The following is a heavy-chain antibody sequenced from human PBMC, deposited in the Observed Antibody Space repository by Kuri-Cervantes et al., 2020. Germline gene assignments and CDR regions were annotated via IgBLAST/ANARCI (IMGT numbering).Heavy chain of an antibody. CDR3: ARGAGYSSSWYENWFDP. V-gene: IGHV1-18*01. Sequence: ASVKVSCKASGYTFTSYGISWVRQAPGQGLEWMGWISAYNGNTNYAQKLQGRVTITADESTSTAYMELSSLRSEDTAVYYCARGAGYSSSWYENWFDPWGQGTLVTVSS. D-gene: IGHD6-13*01. CDR1: GYTFTSYG. J-gene: IGHJ5*02. CDR2: ISAYNGNT.